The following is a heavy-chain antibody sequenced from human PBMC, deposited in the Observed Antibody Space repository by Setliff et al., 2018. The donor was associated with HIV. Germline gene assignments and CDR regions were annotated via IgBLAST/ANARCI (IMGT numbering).Heavy chain of an antibody. D-gene: IGHD4-17*01. CDR1: GYTFTAYY. CDR3: ARGPDGDYQYFQH. J-gene: IGHJ1*01. Sequence: ASVKVSCKASGYTFTAYYVHWVRQAPGQGLEWMGRISPNSGGTLYAQKFQGRVTMTRDTAINTVYMDLSRLRSGDTALYYCARGPDGDYQYFQHWSQGTLVTVSS. CDR2: ISPNSGGT. V-gene: IGHV1-2*06.